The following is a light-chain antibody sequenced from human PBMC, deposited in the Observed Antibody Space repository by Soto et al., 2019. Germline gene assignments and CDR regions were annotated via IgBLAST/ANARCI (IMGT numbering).Light chain of an antibody. J-gene: IGKJ1*01. V-gene: IGKV3-20*01. Sequence: EIVLTQSPGTLSLSPGERATLSCRASQSVRSNFLAWYQQKPGQAPRLLIYGASNRATGIPDRFSGSGSGTDFTLTITRLEPEDFAVYYCQRYDSFRTFGQGTKVEI. CDR3: QRYDSFRT. CDR2: GAS. CDR1: QSVRSNF.